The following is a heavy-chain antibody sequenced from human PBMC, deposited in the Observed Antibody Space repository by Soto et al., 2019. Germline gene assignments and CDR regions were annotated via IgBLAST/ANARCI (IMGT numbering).Heavy chain of an antibody. CDR2: IIPIFGTA. J-gene: IGHJ4*02. V-gene: IGHV1-69*01. CDR1: GGTFSSYA. CDR3: ASAGAATQGDY. Sequence: QVQLVQSGAEVKKPGSSVKVSCKASGGTFSSYAISWVRQAPGQGLEGMGGIIPIFGTANYAQKFQGRVTITADESTSTADMELSSLRSEDTAVYYCASAGAATQGDYWGQGTLVSVSS. D-gene: IGHD6-13*01.